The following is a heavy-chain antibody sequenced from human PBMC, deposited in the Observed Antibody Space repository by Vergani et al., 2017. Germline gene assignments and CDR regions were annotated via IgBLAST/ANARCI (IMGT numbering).Heavy chain of an antibody. V-gene: IGHV4-31*03. CDR3: ARMGGYDEGDAFRIGYFDS. Sequence: QVQLQESGPGLVKPSQTLSLTCSVSGDSISSGVYYWNWIRQHPGKGLEWIGYIYSTGSTHHNPSLRRRINMSVDKYKNQFSLKLNSVTAADTAMYYCARMGGYDEGDAFRIGYFDSWGPGILVTVSS. CDR1: GDSISSGVYY. J-gene: IGHJ4*02. CDR2: IYSTGST. D-gene: IGHD3-22*01.